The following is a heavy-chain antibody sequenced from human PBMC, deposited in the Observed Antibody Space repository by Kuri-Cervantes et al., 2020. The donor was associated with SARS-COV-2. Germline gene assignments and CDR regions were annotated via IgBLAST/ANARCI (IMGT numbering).Heavy chain of an antibody. Sequence: GESLKISCAASGFTFSSYGMHWVRQAPGKGLEWVAFIRYDGSNKYYADSVKGRFTISRDNSKNTLYLQMNSLRAEDTAVYYCARPELGNSRGWYFDLWGRGTLVTVSS. CDR1: GFTFSSYG. CDR2: IRYDGSNK. CDR3: ARPELGNSRGWYFDL. J-gene: IGHJ2*01. V-gene: IGHV3-30*02. D-gene: IGHD7-27*01.